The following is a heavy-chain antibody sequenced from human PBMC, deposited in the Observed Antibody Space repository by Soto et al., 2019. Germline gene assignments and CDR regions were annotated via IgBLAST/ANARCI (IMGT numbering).Heavy chain of an antibody. CDR2: INPNSGGT. D-gene: IGHD3-3*01. J-gene: IGHJ5*02. Sequence: QVQLVQSGAEVKNPGASVKVSCKASGYTFNGYYMHWVRQAPGKGLEWMGWINPNSGGTNYAQKFQGRVNMTRDTSISKAYMELSRLRSDDTAVYYCARDNPTAIPLPYDFCSGYEATNWFDPWGQGTLVTVSS. CDR3: ARDNPTAIPLPYDFCSGYEATNWFDP. V-gene: IGHV1-2*02. CDR1: GYTFNGYY.